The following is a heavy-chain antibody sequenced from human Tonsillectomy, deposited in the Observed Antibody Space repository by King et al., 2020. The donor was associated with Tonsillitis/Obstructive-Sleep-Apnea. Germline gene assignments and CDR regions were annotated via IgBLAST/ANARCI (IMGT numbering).Heavy chain of an antibody. D-gene: IGHD4-23*01. Sequence: VQLVESGGGLVKPGGSLRLSCAASDFTFSSYTMNWVRQAPGEGLEWISSISSRTTYIYYADSVKGRFTVSRDNAKNSLYLQMNSLRAEDTAVFYCASAGGGNAGYFDLWGRGTLVTVSS. J-gene: IGHJ2*01. V-gene: IGHV3-21*01. CDR2: ISSRTTYI. CDR3: ASAGGGNAGYFDL. CDR1: DFTFSSYT.